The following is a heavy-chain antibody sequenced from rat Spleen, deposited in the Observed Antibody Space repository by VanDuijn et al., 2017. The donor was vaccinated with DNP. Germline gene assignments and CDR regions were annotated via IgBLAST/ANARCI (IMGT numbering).Heavy chain of an antibody. CDR2: ISYDGSST. Sequence: EVQLVESGGGLVQPGRSMKLSCAASGFTFSNYDMAWVRQAPKKGLEWVATISYDGSSTNYRDSVKGRFTISKDHARNTLFLQVDSLRSEDTATYYCARHAYPGHSYFDYWGQGVMVTVSS. J-gene: IGHJ2*01. D-gene: IGHD1-4*01. V-gene: IGHV5-7*01. CDR3: ARHAYPGHSYFDY. CDR1: GFTFSNYD.